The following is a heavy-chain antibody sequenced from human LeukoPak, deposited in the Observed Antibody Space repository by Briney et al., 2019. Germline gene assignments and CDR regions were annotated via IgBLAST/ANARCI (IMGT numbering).Heavy chain of an antibody. D-gene: IGHD6-19*01. V-gene: IGHV3-23*01. J-gene: IGHJ4*02. CDR2: ISGSGGST. CDR1: GFTFSSYA. Sequence: GGSLRLSCAASGFTFSSYAMSWVRQAPGKGLEWVSAISGSGGSTYYADSVKGRFTISRDNSKNTLYLQMNSLRAEDTAVYYCAKRADTGTSSSGWYDYWGQGTRVTVSS. CDR3: AKRADTGTSSSGWYDY.